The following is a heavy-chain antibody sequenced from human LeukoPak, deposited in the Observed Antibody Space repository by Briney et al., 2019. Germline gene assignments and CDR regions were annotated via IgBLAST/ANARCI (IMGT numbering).Heavy chain of an antibody. V-gene: IGHV3-23*01. CDR3: ARDRTQNYDYDPGGDY. J-gene: IGHJ4*02. Sequence: PAGGSLRLSCAASGFTFSSYTMSWVRQAPGKGLEWVSTISGSGGSTYYADSVKGRFTISRDNAKNSLYLHMNSLRAEDTALYYCARDRTQNYDYDPGGDYWGQGTLVTVSS. CDR2: ISGSGGST. D-gene: IGHD3-16*01. CDR1: GFTFSSYT.